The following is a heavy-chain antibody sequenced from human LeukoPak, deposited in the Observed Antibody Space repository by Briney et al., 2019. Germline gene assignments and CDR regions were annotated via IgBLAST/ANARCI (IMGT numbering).Heavy chain of an antibody. CDR3: ASLVGARRGYY. D-gene: IGHD1-26*01. V-gene: IGHV3-48*01. CDR1: GFTFSSYS. J-gene: IGHJ4*02. CDR2: ISSSSSTI. Sequence: GGSLRLSCAASGFTFSSYSMNWVRQAPGKGLEWVSYISSSSSTIYHADSVKGRFTISRDNAKNSLYLQMNSLRAEDTAVYYCASLVGARRGYYWGQGTLVTVSS.